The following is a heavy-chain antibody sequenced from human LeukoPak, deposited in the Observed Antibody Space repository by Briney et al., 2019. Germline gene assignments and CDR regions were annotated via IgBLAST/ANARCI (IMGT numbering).Heavy chain of an antibody. V-gene: IGHV4-34*01. J-gene: IGHJ4*02. CDR3: ARGQGTVTTH. D-gene: IGHD4-17*01. CDR1: GFTFSSYS. Sequence: LRLSCAASGFTFSSYSMNWVRQPPGKGLEWIGEINHSGSANYNPSLKSRVTISLDTSKNQFSLKLSSVTAADTAVYYCARGQGTVTTHWGQGTLVTVSS. CDR2: INHSGSA.